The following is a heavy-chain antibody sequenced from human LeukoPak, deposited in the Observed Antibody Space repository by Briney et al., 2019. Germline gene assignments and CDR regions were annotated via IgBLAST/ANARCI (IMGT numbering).Heavy chain of an antibody. D-gene: IGHD6-6*01. CDR1: GGSISSGDYY. J-gene: IGHJ6*03. V-gene: IGHV4-30-4*08. Sequence: PSETLPLTCTVSGGSISSGDYYWSWIRQPPGKGLEWIGYIYYSGSTYYNPSLKSRVTISVDTSKNQFSLKLSSVTAADTAVYYCARKSSSSGGLDYYYYYMDVWGKGTAVTVSS. CDR3: ARKSSSSGGLDYYYYYMDV. CDR2: IYYSGST.